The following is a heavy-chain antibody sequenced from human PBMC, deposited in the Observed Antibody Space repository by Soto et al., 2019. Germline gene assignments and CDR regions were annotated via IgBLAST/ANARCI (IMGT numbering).Heavy chain of an antibody. CDR2: FTRGGSK. CDR3: ARTDKYNSQSSGWANRFDY. D-gene: IGHD6-19*01. CDR1: GFIFSNYA. V-gene: IGHV3-23*01. J-gene: IGHJ4*02. Sequence: EVQLLESGGDLVQPGGSLRLSCAASGFIFSNYAMTWVRQAPGKGPEWVSTFTRGGSKSYRDTLKGRFTISRDNSKNTLYLQMNSLRAEDTAVYYCARTDKYNSQSSGWANRFDYWGQGTLVTVSS.